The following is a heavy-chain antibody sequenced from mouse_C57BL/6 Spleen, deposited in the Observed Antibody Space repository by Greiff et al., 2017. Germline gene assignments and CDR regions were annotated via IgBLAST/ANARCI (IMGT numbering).Heavy chain of an antibody. D-gene: IGHD1-1*01. J-gene: IGHJ3*01. CDR1: GYSFTSFW. Sequence: VQLQQPGAELVMPGASVKLSCKASGYSFTSFWMHWVKQRPGQGLEWIGEIDPSDSYTNYNQNFKGKSTLTVDKSSSTAYMQLSSLTSEDSAVYYGARQAITTVVEGFAYWGQGTLVTVSA. CDR2: IDPSDSYT. V-gene: IGHV1-69*01. CDR3: ARQAITTVVEGFAY.